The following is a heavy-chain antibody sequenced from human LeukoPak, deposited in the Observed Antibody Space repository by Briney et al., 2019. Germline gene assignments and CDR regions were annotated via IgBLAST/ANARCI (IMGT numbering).Heavy chain of an antibody. D-gene: IGHD2-2*01. Sequence: PGRSLRLSCAASGFTFSSYAMHWVRQAPGKGLEWVAVISYDGSNKYYADSVKGRFTISRDNSKNTLYLQVNSLRAEDTAVYYCARDGGYCSSTSCYTNSFDYWGQGTLVTVSS. CDR1: GFTFSSYA. CDR2: ISYDGSNK. CDR3: ARDGGYCSSTSCYTNSFDY. V-gene: IGHV3-30*04. J-gene: IGHJ4*02.